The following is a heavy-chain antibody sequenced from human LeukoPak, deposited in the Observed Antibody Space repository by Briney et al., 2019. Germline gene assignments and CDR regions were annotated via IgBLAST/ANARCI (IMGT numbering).Heavy chain of an antibody. Sequence: GGSLRLSCAVSGFTFSTYAMSWVRQAPGKGLEWVSTISGDTERTYYADSVKGRFTISRDNSKNTLYLQMNSLRADDTAGYYCAKGPYNSAFDYWGQGALVTVSS. CDR1: GFTFSTYA. V-gene: IGHV3-23*01. CDR3: AKGPYNSAFDY. J-gene: IGHJ4*02. D-gene: IGHD6-19*01. CDR2: ISGDTERT.